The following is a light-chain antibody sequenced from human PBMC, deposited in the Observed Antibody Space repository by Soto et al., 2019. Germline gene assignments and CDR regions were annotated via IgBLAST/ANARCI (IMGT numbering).Light chain of an antibody. CDR3: QQYENLPFT. V-gene: IGKV1-33*01. Sequence: DIQMTQSPSSLSASVGDRVTITCQASQDITNYLNWYQQKPGKAPKLLIYDASNLETGVPSRFSGSGSGTDFIFTISSLQSEDIATYYCQQYENLPFTFGQGTKLEIK. J-gene: IGKJ2*01. CDR1: QDITNY. CDR2: DAS.